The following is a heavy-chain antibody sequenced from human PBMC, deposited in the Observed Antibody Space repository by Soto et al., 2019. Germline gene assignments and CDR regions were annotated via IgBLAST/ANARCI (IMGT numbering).Heavy chain of an antibody. CDR2: ISYDGSNK. CDR3: ARDPVAYCGGGCRTFDY. V-gene: IGHV3-30-3*01. J-gene: IGHJ4*02. Sequence: SLRLSCAASGFTFSSYAMHWVRQAPGKGLEWVAVISYDGSNKYYADSVKGRFTISRDNSKNTLYLQMNSLRAEDTAVYYCARDPVAYCGGGCRTFDYWGQGTLVTVSS. D-gene: IGHD2-21*02. CDR1: GFTFSSYA.